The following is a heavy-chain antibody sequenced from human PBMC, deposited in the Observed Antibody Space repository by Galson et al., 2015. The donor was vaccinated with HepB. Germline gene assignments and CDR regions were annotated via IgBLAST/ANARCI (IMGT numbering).Heavy chain of an antibody. Sequence: SLRLSCAASGFTFGNYAMNWVRQAPGTGPEWVSGISGDGRSTSYVDSVKGRFIISRDNSKSTLYLQMNSLGAEDTAIYYCAKTAGRTIVVVVIDYFDYWGQGAPVTVSS. D-gene: IGHD2-2*01. J-gene: IGHJ4*02. V-gene: IGHV3-23*01. CDR3: AKTAGRTIVVVVIDYFDY. CDR2: ISGDGRST. CDR1: GFTFGNYA.